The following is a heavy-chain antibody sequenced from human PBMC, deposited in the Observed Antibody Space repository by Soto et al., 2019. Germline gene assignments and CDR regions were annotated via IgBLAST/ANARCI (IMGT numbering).Heavy chain of an antibody. J-gene: IGHJ4*02. V-gene: IGHV1-3*01. CDR1: GYTFTSYG. CDR3: ARDFCGGDYSCYYFDY. Sequence: ASVKVSCKASGYTFTSYGISWVRQAPGQGLEWMGWINAGNGNTKYSQKFQGRVTITRDTSASTAYMELSSLRSEDTAVYYCARDFCGGDYSCYYFDYWGQGTLVTVSS. D-gene: IGHD2-21*02. CDR2: INAGNGNT.